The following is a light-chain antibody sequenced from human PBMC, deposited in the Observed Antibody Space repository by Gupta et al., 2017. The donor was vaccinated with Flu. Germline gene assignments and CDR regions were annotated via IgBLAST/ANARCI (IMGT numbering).Light chain of an antibody. Sequence: SINISCTGTSSDVGSDNLVSSYQQHPGKPLNLMIYEVSRLTAGGANRFSGSKSGNTASLTISERLAEDEADYYCSSDACSNTVVFGGGTMLTVL. CDR1: SSDVGSDNL. CDR3: SSDACSNTVV. J-gene: IGLJ2*01. V-gene: IGLV2-14*02. CDR2: EVS.